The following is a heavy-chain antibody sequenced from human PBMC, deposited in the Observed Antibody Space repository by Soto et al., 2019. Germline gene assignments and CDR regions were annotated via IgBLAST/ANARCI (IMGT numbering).Heavy chain of an antibody. CDR2: LNPNGTFT. Sequence: EVQLVESGGGLVQPGGSLRLSCAGSGFTFSGYWMHWVRPAPGKGPVWVSRLNPNGTFTTNADSVKGRFTISRDHVKNPVYLQITSLRGDDTGVYYCARGGTSTTYRRLFNNWGQGTLVTVSS. J-gene: IGHJ4*02. CDR3: ARGGTSTTYRRLFNN. CDR1: GFTFSGYW. V-gene: IGHV3-74*01. D-gene: IGHD2-2*01.